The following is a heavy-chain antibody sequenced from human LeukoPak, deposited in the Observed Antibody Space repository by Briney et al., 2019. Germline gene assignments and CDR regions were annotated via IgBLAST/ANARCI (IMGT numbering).Heavy chain of an antibody. CDR1: GFTFSSYS. J-gene: IGHJ6*03. CDR3: ARDPEETAMSFYYYYYYMDV. CDR2: ISSSSSTI. D-gene: IGHD2-21*02. Sequence: GGSLRLSCAASGFTFSSYSMNWVRQAPGKGLEWVSYISSSSSTIYYADSVKGRFTISRDNAKNSLYLQMNSLRAEDTAVYYCARDPEETAMSFYYYYYYMDVWGKGTTVTVSS. V-gene: IGHV3-48*01.